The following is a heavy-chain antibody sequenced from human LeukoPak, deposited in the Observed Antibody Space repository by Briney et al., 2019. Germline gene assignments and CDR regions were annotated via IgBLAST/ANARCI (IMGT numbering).Heavy chain of an antibody. CDR2: IYTSGST. D-gene: IGHD6-6*01. J-gene: IGHJ5*02. Sequence: SETLSLTCTVSGGSISSGSYYWNWIRQPAGKGLEWIGRIYTSGSTNYNPSLKSRVTMSVDTSKNQFSLKLSSVTAADTAVYYCAREGNSSSYLINWFDPWGQGTLVTVSS. V-gene: IGHV4-61*02. CDR3: AREGNSSSYLINWFDP. CDR1: GGSISSGSYY.